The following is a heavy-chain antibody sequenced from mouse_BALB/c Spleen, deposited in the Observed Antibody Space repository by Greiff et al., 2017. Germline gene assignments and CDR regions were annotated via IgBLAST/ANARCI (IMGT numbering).Heavy chain of an antibody. V-gene: IGHV5-17*02. CDR3: ACNYPYAMDY. Sequence: DVMLVESGGGLVQPGGSRKLSCAASGFTFSSFGMHWVRQAPEKGLEWVAYISSGSSTIYYADTVKGRFTISRDNPKNTLFLQMTSLRSEDTAMYYCACNYPYAMDYWGQGTSVTVSS. D-gene: IGHD2-1*01. CDR2: ISSGSSTI. J-gene: IGHJ4*01. CDR1: GFTFSSFG.